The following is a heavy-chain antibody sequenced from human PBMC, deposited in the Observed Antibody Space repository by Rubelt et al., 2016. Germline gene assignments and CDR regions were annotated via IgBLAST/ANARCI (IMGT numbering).Heavy chain of an antibody. CDR3: ARGKQLVHFDY. V-gene: IGHV1-46*01. CDR2: T. D-gene: IGHD6-6*01. J-gene: IGHJ4*02. Sequence: TSYAQKFQGRVTMTRDTSTSTVYMELSSLRSEDTAVYYCARGKQLVHFDYWGQGTLVTVSS.